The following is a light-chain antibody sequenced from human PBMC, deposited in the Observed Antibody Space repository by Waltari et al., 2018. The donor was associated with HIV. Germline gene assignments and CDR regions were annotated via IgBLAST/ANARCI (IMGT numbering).Light chain of an antibody. CDR1: QSISAW. CDR2: KAS. Sequence: DIQMTQSPSTLSASVGDRVTIPCRASQSISAWLAWYQQKPGKAPKLLIHKASSLQSGVPSRFSGSGSGTEFTLTISSLQPDDFATYYCQQYNSYSTFGQGTKLEIK. CDR3: QQYNSYST. J-gene: IGKJ2*01. V-gene: IGKV1-5*03.